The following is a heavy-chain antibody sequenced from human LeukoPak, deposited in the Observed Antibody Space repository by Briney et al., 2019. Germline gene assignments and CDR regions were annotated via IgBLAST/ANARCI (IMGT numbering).Heavy chain of an antibody. CDR1: GFTFSNYA. Sequence: PGGSLRLSCAVSGFTFSNYAMVWVRQAPGKGLDWVSSISAGGGVTSNADSVKGRFTISRDNSKNTLYLQMNSLRAEDTAVYYCARVGSGYLDDYWGQGTLVTVSS. CDR3: ARVGSGYLDDY. D-gene: IGHD3-22*01. CDR2: ISAGGGVT. V-gene: IGHV3-23*01. J-gene: IGHJ4*02.